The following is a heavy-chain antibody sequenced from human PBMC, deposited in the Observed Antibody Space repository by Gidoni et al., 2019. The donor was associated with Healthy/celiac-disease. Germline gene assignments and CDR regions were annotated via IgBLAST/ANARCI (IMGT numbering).Heavy chain of an antibody. Sequence: QVQLVESGGGVVQPGRFLRLSCAASGFTFSGYGMHWVRQAPGKGLEWVAVISYDGSNKYYADSVKGRFTISRDNSKNTLYLQMNSLRAEDTAVYYCAKSPDYDSSGYFDYWGQGTLVTVSS. CDR1: GFTFSGYG. CDR3: AKSPDYDSSGYFDY. D-gene: IGHD3-22*01. V-gene: IGHV3-30*18. J-gene: IGHJ4*02. CDR2: ISYDGSNK.